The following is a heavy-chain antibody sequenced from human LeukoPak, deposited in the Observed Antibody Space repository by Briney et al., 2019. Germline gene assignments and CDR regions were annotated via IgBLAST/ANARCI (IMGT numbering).Heavy chain of an antibody. D-gene: IGHD1-1*01. CDR1: GFIFSSSW. CDR2: IKQDGREA. J-gene: IGHJ4*02. CDR3: VPHQATTFEH. Sequence: GGSLRLSCAASGFIFSSSWMTWVRQAPGKGLEWVANIKQDGREAYYVDSVAGRFTISRDNTKHSLYLQMNGVRDEDTAVYFCVPHQATTFEHWGQGTLVTVSS. V-gene: IGHV3-7*01.